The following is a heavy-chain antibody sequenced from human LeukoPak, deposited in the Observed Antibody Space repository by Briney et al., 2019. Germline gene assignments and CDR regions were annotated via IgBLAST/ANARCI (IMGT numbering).Heavy chain of an antibody. Sequence: GGSLRLSCAASGITFTDYWMSWVRQAPGKGLEWVANIKRDGSEKYYVDSVKGRFTISRDNAKNSLYLQMNSLRTEDTAVYYCARGRGSWYGVYFDYWGQGTLVTVSS. CDR2: IKRDGSEK. CDR1: GITFTDYW. V-gene: IGHV3-7*01. J-gene: IGHJ4*02. CDR3: ARGRGSWYGVYFDY. D-gene: IGHD6-13*01.